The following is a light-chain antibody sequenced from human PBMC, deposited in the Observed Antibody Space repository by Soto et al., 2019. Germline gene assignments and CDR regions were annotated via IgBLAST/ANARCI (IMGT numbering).Light chain of an antibody. CDR1: QSISRW. Sequence: DIQMTQSPSTLSASLGDRVTITCRASQSISRWLAWYQQKPGKAPKLLVYDASTLQSGVASRFSGSGSGTEFTLIISGLQPDDSATYYCQQYTNTNNPWMFGQGTRWISN. J-gene: IGKJ1*01. V-gene: IGKV1-5*01. CDR2: DAS. CDR3: QQYTNTNNPWM.